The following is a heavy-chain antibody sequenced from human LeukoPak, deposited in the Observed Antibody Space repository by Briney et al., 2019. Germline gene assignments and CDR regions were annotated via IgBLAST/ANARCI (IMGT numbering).Heavy chain of an antibody. CDR2: INPDGSST. CDR1: GFSFSTYW. J-gene: IGHJ4*02. V-gene: IGHV3-74*01. Sequence: GGSLRLSCAASGFSFSTYWMHWVRQAPGKGLVWASQINPDGSSTDYADSVKGRFTSSRDNAKNTVYLQMNSLRAEDTAVYYCARVGRTPPFNWGQGTLVTVSS. CDR3: ARVGRTPPFN.